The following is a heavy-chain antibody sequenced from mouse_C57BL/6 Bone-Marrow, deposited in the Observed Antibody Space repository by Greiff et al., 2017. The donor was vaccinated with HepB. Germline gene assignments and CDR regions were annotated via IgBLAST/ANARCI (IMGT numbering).Heavy chain of an antibody. Sequence: QVQLQQSGPELVKPGASVKISCKASGYAFSSSWMNWVKQRPGKGLEWIGRIYPGDGDTNYNGKFKGKATLTADKSSITAYMQLSSLTSEDSAVYFCARCPYYYGSSDVRYAMDYWGQGTSVTVSS. CDR3: ARCPYYYGSSDVRYAMDY. D-gene: IGHD1-1*01. CDR2: IYPGDGDT. CDR1: GYAFSSSW. V-gene: IGHV1-82*01. J-gene: IGHJ4*01.